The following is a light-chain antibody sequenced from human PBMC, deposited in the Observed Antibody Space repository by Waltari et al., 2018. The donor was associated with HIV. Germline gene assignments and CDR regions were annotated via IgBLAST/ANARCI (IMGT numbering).Light chain of an antibody. CDR1: QSVSRH. Sequence: EIVFTQPPATLSVYPGERAILSCRSSQSVSRHLAWYQQKSGQASRLLIYEISTRAAGTPGRFNGSGSGTDFTLTITDVEPADVAVYYCQQRGTWPQVTFGGGTRVEI. CDR2: EIS. J-gene: IGKJ4*01. CDR3: QQRGTWPQVT. V-gene: IGKV3-11*01.